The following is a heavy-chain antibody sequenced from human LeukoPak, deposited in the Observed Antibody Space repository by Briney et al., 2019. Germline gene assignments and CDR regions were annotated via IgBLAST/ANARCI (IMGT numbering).Heavy chain of an antibody. CDR2: INHSGST. D-gene: IGHD2-2*01. V-gene: IGHV4-34*01. CDR3: ARHEGYCSSTSCSPYNWFDP. Sequence: SETLSLTCAVYGGSFSGYYWSWIRQPPGKGLEWIGEINHSGSTYYNPSLKSRVTISVDTSKNQFSLKLSSVTAADTAVYYCARHEGYCSSTSCSPYNWFDPWGQGTLVTVSS. CDR1: GGSFSGYY. J-gene: IGHJ5*02.